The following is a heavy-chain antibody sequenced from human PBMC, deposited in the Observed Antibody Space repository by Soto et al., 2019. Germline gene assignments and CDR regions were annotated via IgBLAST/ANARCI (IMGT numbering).Heavy chain of an antibody. D-gene: IGHD3-10*01. CDR3: ARGEGSGSFYNFAY. Sequence: LKISCQGSGYSFATYWIAWVRQMPGKGLEWMGIIYPGDSDTRYSPSFQGQVTISADKSISTAYLQWSSLKASDSAIFYCARGEGSGSFYNFAYWGQGTLVTVSS. CDR2: IYPGDSDT. CDR1: GYSFATYW. V-gene: IGHV5-51*01. J-gene: IGHJ4*02.